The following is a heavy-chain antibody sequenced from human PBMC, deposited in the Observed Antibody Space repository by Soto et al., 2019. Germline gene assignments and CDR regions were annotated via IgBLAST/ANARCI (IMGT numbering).Heavy chain of an antibody. CDR1: VGSISSGDYY. CDR2: IYYSGST. D-gene: IGHD2-2*02. V-gene: IGHV4-30-4*02. CDR3: ARGGAYCSSNRCYREDWLDT. Sequence: SDTXSLTCTVSVGSISSGDYYLSWIRQPPGKGLDWIGYIYYSGSTYYNPSLKSRVTISVDTSKNQFSLKLSSVNAADTAVYSCARGGAYCSSNRCYREDWLDTWGQGTLVTVSS. J-gene: IGHJ5*02.